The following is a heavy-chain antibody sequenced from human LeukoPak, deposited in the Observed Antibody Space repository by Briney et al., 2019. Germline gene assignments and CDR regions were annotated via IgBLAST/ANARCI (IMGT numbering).Heavy chain of an antibody. D-gene: IGHD2-15*01. J-gene: IGHJ1*01. CDR2: ISFDGDNK. CDR3: ARESGGLGYCSGGSCYGYFQH. V-gene: IGHV3-30-3*01. Sequence: LGGSLRLSCAVSGFTVSNNYLSWVRQAPGKGLEWVAVISFDGDNKNHADSVKGRFTISRDNSKNTLYLQMNSLRTEDTAVYYCARESGGLGYCSGGSCYGYFQHWGQGTLVTISS. CDR1: GFTVSNNY.